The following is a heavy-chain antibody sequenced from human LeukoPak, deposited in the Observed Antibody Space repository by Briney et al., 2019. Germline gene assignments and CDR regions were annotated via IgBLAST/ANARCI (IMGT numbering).Heavy chain of an antibody. CDR3: GSWDYGSGSYSPYY. J-gene: IGHJ4*02. CDR1: GYTFTGYY. Sequence: ASVKVSCKAPGYTFTGYYIHWVRQAPGQGLEWMGWINPNSGGTKFAQKFQGRVTMTRDTSISTAYMELSGLGSDDTAVYYCGSWDYGSGSYSPYYWGQGTLVTVSS. D-gene: IGHD3-10*01. V-gene: IGHV1-2*02. CDR2: INPNSGGT.